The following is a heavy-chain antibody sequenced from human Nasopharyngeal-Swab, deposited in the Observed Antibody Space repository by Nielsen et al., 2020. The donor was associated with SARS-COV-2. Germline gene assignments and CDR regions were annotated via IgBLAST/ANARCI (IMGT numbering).Heavy chain of an antibody. CDR2: INWDGSST. V-gene: IGHV3-43*01. CDR3: AKDFGSGWAGFDY. J-gene: IGHJ4*02. CDR1: GFNFDDYS. Sequence: GGSLRLSYAASGFNFDDYSMHWVRQVPGKGLEWVSLINWDGSSTYYADSVKGRFTISRVNSEDSLHLQMSSLKTEDTAFYYCAKDFGSGWAGFDYWGQGTLVTVSS. D-gene: IGHD6-19*01.